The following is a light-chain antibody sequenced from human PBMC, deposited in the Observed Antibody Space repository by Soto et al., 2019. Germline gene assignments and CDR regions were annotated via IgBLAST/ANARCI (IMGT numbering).Light chain of an antibody. CDR2: RAS. V-gene: IGKV3-15*01. Sequence: EIVMTQSPATLSVSPGERATLSCRASQNVNNHLVWYQQKPGQAPRLLIYRASTRATGIPGRFSGSGSGTEFTLTISSRRSEDFAVYYCQQHDTWPLTSGGGTKV. CDR3: QQHDTWPLT. CDR1: QNVNNH. J-gene: IGKJ4*01.